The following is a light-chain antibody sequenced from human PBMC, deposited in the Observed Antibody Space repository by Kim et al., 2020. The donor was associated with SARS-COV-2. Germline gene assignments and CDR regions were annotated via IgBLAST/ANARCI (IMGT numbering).Light chain of an antibody. CDR3: QQYGDLPST. CDR1: QAINNY. V-gene: IGKV1-33*01. Sequence: IQMTQSPSSQSASVGDRVIITCQASQAINNYLNWYQQKQGKAPRLLIYSASNLETGVPSRFSGSGSGTDFTFTISSLQPEDIATYYCQQYGDLPSTFGQGTKLEI. CDR2: SAS. J-gene: IGKJ2*01.